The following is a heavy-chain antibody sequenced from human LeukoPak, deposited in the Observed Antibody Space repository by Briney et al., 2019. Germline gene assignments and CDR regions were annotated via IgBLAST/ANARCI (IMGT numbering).Heavy chain of an antibody. CDR2: IQQVGPDK. D-gene: IGHD2-8*02. CDR1: GFTVSSYW. CDR3: ARGWCPHCHGMGD. J-gene: IGHJ6*04. Sequence: GRCLRLSCTLSGFTVSSYWMAWARQDPGKGLGWLVNIQQVGPDKNYLDSVRGRFTTSRDNAQNQLFLQMDSLRAEDTAVYFCARGWCPHCHGMGDWGKGTTVTVSS. V-gene: IGHV3-7*03.